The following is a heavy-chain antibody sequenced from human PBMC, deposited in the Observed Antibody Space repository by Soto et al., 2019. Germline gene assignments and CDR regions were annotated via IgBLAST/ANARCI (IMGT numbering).Heavy chain of an antibody. D-gene: IGHD6-13*01. Sequence: LRLSCAASGFTVSSNYMSWVRQAPGKGLEWVSVVYSGGNTYYADSVKGRFTVSRDNSKNTLYLQMNSLRAGDTAVYYCAGSTNWSLYYLDYWGQGTLVTVSS. CDR2: VYSGGNT. CDR1: GFTVSSNY. V-gene: IGHV3-53*01. CDR3: AGSTNWSLYYLDY. J-gene: IGHJ4*02.